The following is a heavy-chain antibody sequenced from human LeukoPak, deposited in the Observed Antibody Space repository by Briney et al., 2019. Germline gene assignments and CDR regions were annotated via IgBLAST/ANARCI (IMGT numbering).Heavy chain of an antibody. V-gene: IGHV3-9*01. CDR3: AKVGYCSGGSCSYYYYGMDV. D-gene: IGHD2-15*01. CDR2: ISWNSGSI. Sequence: PGGSLRLSCAASGFTFDDYAMHWVRQAPGKGLEWVSGISWNSGSIGYADSVKGRFTIPRDNAKNSLYLQMNSLRAEDTALYYCAKVGYCSGGSCSYYYYGMDVWGQGTTVTVSS. CDR1: GFTFDDYA. J-gene: IGHJ6*02.